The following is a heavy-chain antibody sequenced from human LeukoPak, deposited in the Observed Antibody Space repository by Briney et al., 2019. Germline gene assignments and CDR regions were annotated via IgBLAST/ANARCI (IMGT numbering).Heavy chain of an antibody. Sequence: PGGSLRLSCAASGFTFSSYSVNWVRQAPGKGLEWVSYISSSSTIYYADSVKGRFTISRDNAKNSLYLQMNSLRAEDTAVYYCARDAGDIVVVPAAMGDYWGQGTLVTVSS. J-gene: IGHJ4*02. CDR1: GFTFSSYS. V-gene: IGHV3-48*01. CDR3: ARDAGDIVVVPAAMGDY. CDR2: ISSSSTI. D-gene: IGHD2-2*01.